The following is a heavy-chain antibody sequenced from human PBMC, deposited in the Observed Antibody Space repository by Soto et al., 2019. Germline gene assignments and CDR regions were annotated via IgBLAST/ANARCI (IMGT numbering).Heavy chain of an antibody. Sequence: EVQLVESGGGPVKPGGSLRLSCAASGFTFSSYSMNWVRQAPGKGLEWVSSISSSSSYIYYADSVKGRFTISRDNAKNSLYLQMNSLRAEDTAVYYCARYCSGGSCYPYYFDYWGQGTLVTVSS. CDR2: ISSSSSYI. V-gene: IGHV3-21*01. D-gene: IGHD2-15*01. CDR3: ARYCSGGSCYPYYFDY. J-gene: IGHJ4*02. CDR1: GFTFSSYS.